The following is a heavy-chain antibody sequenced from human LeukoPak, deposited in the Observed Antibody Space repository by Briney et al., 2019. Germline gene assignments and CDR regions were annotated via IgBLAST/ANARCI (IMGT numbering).Heavy chain of an antibody. D-gene: IGHD5-24*01. J-gene: IGHJ4*02. Sequence: GGSLRLSCAASGFTFSAYSMNWVRQAPGKGLEWISYIGISSGNTKYSDSVKGRFTISGDKAKNSLYLQMNSLRVEDTAVYYCARDYKYAFDNWGQGTLVTVSS. CDR1: GFTFSAYS. CDR2: IGISSGNT. V-gene: IGHV3-48*01. CDR3: ARDYKYAFDN.